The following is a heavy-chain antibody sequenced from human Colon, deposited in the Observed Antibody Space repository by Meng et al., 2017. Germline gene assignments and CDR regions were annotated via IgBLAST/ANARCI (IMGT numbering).Heavy chain of an antibody. CDR3: AKGRDTGSHYVPYFDY. J-gene: IGHJ4*02. V-gene: IGHV3-30*18. Sequence: QVQLVQSGGGVVLPGRSLRLSCAASGFTFSSYGMHWVLQAPGKGLEWVVVTSGDGSIKVYADSVKGRFTISRDNSKNTLFLQMDSLRAEDTAVYYCAKGRDTGSHYVPYFDYWGQGALVTVSS. D-gene: IGHD1-26*01. CDR2: TSGDGSIK. CDR1: GFTFSSYG.